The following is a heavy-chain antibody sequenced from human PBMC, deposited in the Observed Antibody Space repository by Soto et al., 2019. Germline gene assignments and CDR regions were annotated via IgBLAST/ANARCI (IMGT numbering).Heavy chain of an antibody. Sequence: SDTHYLPSNATGFSLNPYYRRWIRQPPGKGLEWIGYIHYSGSTNYNPSLKSRVTISMDTSRNQFSLKLNSVTAADTAVYYCATNPRSSAWYKWFDPWGQG. V-gene: IGHV4-59*07. CDR2: IHYSGST. J-gene: IGHJ5*02. D-gene: IGHD6-19*01. CDR1: GFSLNPYY. CDR3: ATNPRSSAWYKWFDP.